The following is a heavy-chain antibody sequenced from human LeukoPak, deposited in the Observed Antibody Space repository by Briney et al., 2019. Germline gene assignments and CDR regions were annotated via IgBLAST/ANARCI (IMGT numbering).Heavy chain of an antibody. CDR3: ARGFSAPYYDFWSGTQTHWYFDL. CDR2: INHSGST. V-gene: IGHV4-34*01. J-gene: IGHJ2*01. CDR1: GGSFSGYY. Sequence: SETLSLTCAVDGGSFSGYYWSWIRQPPGKGLEWIGEINHSGSTNYNPSLKSRVTISVDTSKNQFSLKLSSVTAADTAVYYCARGFSAPYYDFWSGTQTHWYFDLWGRGTLVTVSS. D-gene: IGHD3-3*01.